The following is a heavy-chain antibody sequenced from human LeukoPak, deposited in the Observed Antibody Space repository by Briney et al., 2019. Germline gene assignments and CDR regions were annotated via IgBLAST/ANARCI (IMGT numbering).Heavy chain of an antibody. V-gene: IGHV3-7*01. J-gene: IGHJ6*03. CDR1: GFTFSSYW. CDR3: ARNYYGSGSYGYYYYYCMDV. CDR2: IKQDGSEK. Sequence: GGSLRLSCAASGFTFSSYWMSWVRQAPGKGLEWVANIKQDGSEKYYVDSVKGRFTISRDNAKNSLYLQMNSLRAEDTAVYYCARNYYGSGSYGYYYYYCMDVWGKGTTVTVSS. D-gene: IGHD3-10*01.